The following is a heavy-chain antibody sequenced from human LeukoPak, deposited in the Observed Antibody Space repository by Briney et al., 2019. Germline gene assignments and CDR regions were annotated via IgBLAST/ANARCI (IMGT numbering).Heavy chain of an antibody. Sequence: GGSLRLSCAASGFSFSSYAMSWVRQAPGKGLEWVSSISGSGDNTYYAESVKGRFTISRDNSKNTLFLQMNSLRAEDTAVLYCVKRSGYTTGWFFDFWGQGTLVTVSS. CDR1: GFSFSSYA. V-gene: IGHV3-23*01. D-gene: IGHD6-19*01. J-gene: IGHJ4*02. CDR3: VKRSGYTTGWFFDF. CDR2: ISGSGDNT.